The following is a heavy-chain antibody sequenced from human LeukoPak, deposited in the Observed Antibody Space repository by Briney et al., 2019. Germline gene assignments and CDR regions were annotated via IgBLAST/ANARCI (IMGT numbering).Heavy chain of an antibody. J-gene: IGHJ3*02. CDR3: ARDNPDYDYIWGSYRGGDAFDI. CDR1: GFTFSSYW. D-gene: IGHD3-16*02. Sequence: GGSLRLSCAASGFTFSSYWMSWVRQAPGKGLEWVANIEQDGSEKYYVDSVKGRFTTSRDNAKNSLYLQMNSLRAEDTAVYYCARDNPDYDYIWGSYRGGDAFDIWGQGTMVTVSS. CDR2: IEQDGSEK. V-gene: IGHV3-7*01.